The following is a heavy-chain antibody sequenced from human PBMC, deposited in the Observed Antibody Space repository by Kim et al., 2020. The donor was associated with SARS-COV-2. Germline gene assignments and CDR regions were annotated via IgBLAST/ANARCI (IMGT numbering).Heavy chain of an antibody. CDR1: GFTFNSYA. Sequence: GGSLRLSCAASGFTFNSYAMTWVRQAPGKELEWVSAISGGSEFIFYADSVRGRFTISRDNSKNTLWLQMNSLRVEDTAVYYCANGSLSPAFHYGLGVWG. V-gene: IGHV3-23*01. J-gene: IGHJ6*02. D-gene: IGHD2-2*01. CDR2: ISGGSEFI. CDR3: ANGSLSPAFHYGLGV.